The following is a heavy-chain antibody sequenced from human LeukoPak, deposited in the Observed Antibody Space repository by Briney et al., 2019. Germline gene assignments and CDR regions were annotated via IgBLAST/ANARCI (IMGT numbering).Heavy chain of an antibody. D-gene: IGHD6-6*01. J-gene: IGHJ2*01. CDR2: INHSGST. V-gene: IGHV4-34*01. CDR1: GGSFSGYY. CDR3: ARGRGSSSVCFDL. Sequence: SETLSLTCAVYGGSFSGYYWSWIRQPPGKGLEWIGEINHSGSTNYYPSLKSRVTISVDTSKNQFSLKLSSVTAADTAVYYCARGRGSSSVCFDLWGRGTLVTVSS.